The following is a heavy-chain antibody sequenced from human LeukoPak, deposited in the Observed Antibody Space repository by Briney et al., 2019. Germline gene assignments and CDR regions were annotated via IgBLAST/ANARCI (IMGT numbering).Heavy chain of an antibody. D-gene: IGHD2-21*02. CDR2: IVPILDIA. Sequence: SVKVSCKASGGTFTYFAISWLRQAPGQGLEWMGRIVPILDIANYAQKFQGRVTITADKSTSTAYMELSSLRSEDTAVYYCAKTANNFNPWGQGTLVAVSS. V-gene: IGHV1-69*04. CDR1: GGTFTYFA. J-gene: IGHJ5*02. CDR3: AKTANNFNP.